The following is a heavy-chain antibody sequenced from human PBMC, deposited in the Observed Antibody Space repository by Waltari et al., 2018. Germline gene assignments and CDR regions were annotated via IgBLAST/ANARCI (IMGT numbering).Heavy chain of an antibody. V-gene: IGHV3-30*18. Sequence: QVRLVESGGGVVQPGRSLRLSCAASGFTFTTYGMHWVRQAPGKGVERVAGFSYDGSNKDYADSVRCRFTIARDISTNTLYLQMNSLRAEDTAVYYCAKDSAGNSGSSDYWGQGTLVIVSS. CDR1: GFTFTTYG. CDR2: FSYDGSNK. D-gene: IGHD6-6*01. CDR3: AKDSAGNSGSSDY. J-gene: IGHJ4*02.